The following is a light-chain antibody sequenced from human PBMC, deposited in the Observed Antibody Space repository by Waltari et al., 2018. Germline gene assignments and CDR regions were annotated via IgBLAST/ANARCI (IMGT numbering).Light chain of an antibody. V-gene: IGKV3-15*01. CDR3: QQYNNWPPST. J-gene: IGKJ1*01. CDR2: HAS. CDR1: ESIATN. Sequence: EILLTQSPDTLSVSPGERVTLSCRATESIATNLAWYQQRPGQAPRLLIFHASSRATDIPAKFSGSGSVTEFTLTISSLQAEDFAVYYCQQYNNWPPSTFGQGTKVEFK.